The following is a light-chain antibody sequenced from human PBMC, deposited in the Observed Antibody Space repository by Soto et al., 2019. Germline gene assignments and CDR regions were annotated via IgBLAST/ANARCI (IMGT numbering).Light chain of an antibody. CDR3: QQSYSTPSGMYT. J-gene: IGKJ2*01. Sequence: DIQMTQSPSSLSASVGDRVTITCRASQSISSYLNWYQQKPGKAPKLLIYAASSLQSGVPSRFSGSGSGTDFTLTSSILQPEDFATYYCQQSYSTPSGMYTFGQGTKLEIK. CDR2: AAS. V-gene: IGKV1-39*01. CDR1: QSISSY.